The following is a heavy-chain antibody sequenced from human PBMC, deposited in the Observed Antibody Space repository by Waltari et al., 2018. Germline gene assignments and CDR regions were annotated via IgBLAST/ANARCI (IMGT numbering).Heavy chain of an antibody. CDR1: GGSISSGSYY. J-gene: IGHJ3*02. Sequence: QVQLQESGPGLVKPSQTLSLTCTVSGGSISSGSYYWSWIRQPAGKGLEWIGRIYTSGSTNYNPSLKSRVTISVDTSKNQFSLKRSSVTAADTAVYYCARVGSDSSSWYGAFDIWGQGTMVIVSS. D-gene: IGHD6-13*01. CDR2: IYTSGST. CDR3: ARVGSDSSSWYGAFDI. V-gene: IGHV4-61*02.